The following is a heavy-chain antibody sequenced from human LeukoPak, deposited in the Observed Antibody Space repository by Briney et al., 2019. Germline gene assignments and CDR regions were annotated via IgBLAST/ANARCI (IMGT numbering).Heavy chain of an antibody. D-gene: IGHD4-23*01. CDR2: IYYSGTT. J-gene: IGHJ4*02. V-gene: IGHV4-39*01. CDR3: ARQMYGGTYYFDS. Sequence: SETLSLTCTVSGDSISSSRCYWGWIRQPPGKGLEWIGSIYYSGTTYYNPSLKSRVTISVDTSKNQFSLKLSSVTAADTAGYYCARQMYGGTYYFDSWGQGTLVTVSS. CDR1: GDSISSSRCY.